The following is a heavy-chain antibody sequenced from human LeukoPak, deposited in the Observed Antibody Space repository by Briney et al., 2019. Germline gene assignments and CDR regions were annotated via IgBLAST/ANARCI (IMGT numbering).Heavy chain of an antibody. CDR1: GFTFSSYA. V-gene: IGHV3-21*01. CDR3: ARDKIAAAGTDYYYGMDV. Sequence: PGGSLRLSCAASGFTFSSYAMSWVRQAPGKGLEWVSSISSSSSYIYYADSVKGRFTISRDNAKNSLYLQMNSLRAEDTAVYYCARDKIAAAGTDYYYGMDVWGQGTTVTVSS. J-gene: IGHJ6*02. CDR2: ISSSSSYI. D-gene: IGHD6-13*01.